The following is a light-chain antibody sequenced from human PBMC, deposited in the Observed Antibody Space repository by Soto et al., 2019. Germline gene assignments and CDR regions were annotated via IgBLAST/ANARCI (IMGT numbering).Light chain of an antibody. V-gene: IGKV1D-12*01. CDR1: QDISGW. CDR2: AAS. CDR3: QQANSFPWT. J-gene: IGKJ1*01. Sequence: DIQMTQSPSSVSASVGDRVTITCRASQDISGWLAWFQQKPGKAPKLLIYAASILQSGVPSRFSGSGSGTDFTLTINSLQPEDFATYYCQQANSFPWTSGQGTKVDIK.